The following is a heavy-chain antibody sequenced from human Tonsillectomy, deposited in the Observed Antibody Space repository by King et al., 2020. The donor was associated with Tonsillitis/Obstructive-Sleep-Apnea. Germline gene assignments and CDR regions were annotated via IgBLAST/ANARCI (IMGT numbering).Heavy chain of an antibody. D-gene: IGHD6-13*01. CDR1: GFTFRNSA. CDR3: AKEGPGGQQLIWVDS. CDR2: ISGSGNEK. J-gene: IGHJ4*02. V-gene: IGHV3-23*04. Sequence: VQLVESGGGLVQPGGSLRLSCAASGFTFRNSAMSWVRQVPGKRLEWVSAISGSGNEKYYADSVRGWFSISRDNSKNTLYLQLNSLRADDTALYYCAKEGPGGQQLIWVDSWGQGTLVTVSS.